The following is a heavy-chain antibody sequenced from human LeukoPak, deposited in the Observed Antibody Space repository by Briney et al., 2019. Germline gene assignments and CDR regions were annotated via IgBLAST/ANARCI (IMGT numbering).Heavy chain of an antibody. CDR2: VSRSGSTI. Sequence: GGSLRLSCAASGFTVTSYSMDWVRQAPGKGLEWLSYVSRSGSTIYYADSVKGRFTISRDNAKNSLYLQMNSLRDEDTAVYYCVRRVPNNSSWYELFDYWGQGTLVAVSS. V-gene: IGHV3-48*02. D-gene: IGHD6-13*01. CDR3: VRRVPNNSSWYELFDY. J-gene: IGHJ4*02. CDR1: GFTVTSYS.